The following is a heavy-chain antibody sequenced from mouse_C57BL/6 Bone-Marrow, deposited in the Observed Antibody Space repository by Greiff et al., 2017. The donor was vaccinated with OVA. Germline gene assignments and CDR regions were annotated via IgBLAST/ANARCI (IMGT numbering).Heavy chain of an antibody. CDR2: ISYDGSN. V-gene: IGHV3-6*01. CDR3: ARVSYYGSSVDY. J-gene: IGHJ2*01. D-gene: IGHD1-1*01. CDR1: GYSITSGYY. Sequence: VQLKESGPGLVKPSQSLSLTCSVTGYSITSGYYWNWIRQFPGNKLEWMGYISYDGSNNYNPSLKNRISITRDTSKNQFFLKLNSVTTEDTATYYCARVSYYGSSVDYWGQGTTLTVSS.